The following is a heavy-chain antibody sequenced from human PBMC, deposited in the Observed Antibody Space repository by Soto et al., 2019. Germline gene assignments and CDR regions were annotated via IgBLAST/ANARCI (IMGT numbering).Heavy chain of an antibody. V-gene: IGHV3-7*01. D-gene: IGHD6-13*01. Sequence: GGSLRLSCAASGFTFSSYWMSWVRQAPGKGLEWVANIKQDGSEKYYVDSVKGRFTISRDNAKNSLYLQMNSLRAEDTAVYYCARVLRIAAAGNPGYWGQGTLDTVSS. CDR3: ARVLRIAAAGNPGY. CDR2: IKQDGSEK. CDR1: GFTFSSYW. J-gene: IGHJ4*02.